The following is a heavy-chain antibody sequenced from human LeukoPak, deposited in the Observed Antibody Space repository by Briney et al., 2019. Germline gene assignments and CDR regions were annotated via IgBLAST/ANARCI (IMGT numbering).Heavy chain of an antibody. D-gene: IGHD2-2*01. CDR2: ISSSSSYI. CDR3: ARDLDSLLGYCSSTSCSDGMDV. Sequence: GGSLRLSCAASRFTFSSYSMNWVRQAPGKGLEWVSSISSSSSYIYYGDSVKGRFTISRDNAKNSLYLQMNSLRDEDTAVYYCARDLDSLLGYCSSTSCSDGMDVWGQGTTVTVSS. CDR1: RFTFSSYS. J-gene: IGHJ6*02. V-gene: IGHV3-21*01.